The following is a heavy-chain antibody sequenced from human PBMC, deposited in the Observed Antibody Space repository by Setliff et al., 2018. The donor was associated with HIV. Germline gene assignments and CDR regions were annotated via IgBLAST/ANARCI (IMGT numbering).Heavy chain of an antibody. CDR2: IYYSGST. CDR3: ARQGLVLVPASIDWRLPPSPIDY. CDR1: GGSIRSTSHY. V-gene: IGHV4-39*01. D-gene: IGHD2-2*01. J-gene: IGHJ4*02. Sequence: SETLSLTCTVSGGSIRSTSHYWGWIRQPPGKGLEWIGSIYYSGSTHYNPSLKSRVTVSKDTTKNQLSLRLSSVTAADTAAYFCARQGLVLVPASIDWRLPPSPIDYWGQGALVTVSS.